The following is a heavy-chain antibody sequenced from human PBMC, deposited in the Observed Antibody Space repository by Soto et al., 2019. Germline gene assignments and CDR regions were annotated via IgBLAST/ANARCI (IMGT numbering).Heavy chain of an antibody. V-gene: IGHV2-5*02. D-gene: IGHD6-13*01. Sequence: QITLKESGPALVKPTQTLTLTCTFSGFSLSTSGVGVGWIRQPPGKALEWLALIYWDDDKRYSPSLNNRLTIPKDTSKNQVVLTMTNMDPVDTATYYCAHSVQDSSSWTGFDYWGQGTLVTVSS. CDR3: AHSVQDSSSWTGFDY. CDR2: IYWDDDK. CDR1: GFSLSTSGVG. J-gene: IGHJ4*02.